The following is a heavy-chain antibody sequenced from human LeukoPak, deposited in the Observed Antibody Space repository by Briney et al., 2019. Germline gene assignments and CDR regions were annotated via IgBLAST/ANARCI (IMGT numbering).Heavy chain of an antibody. CDR2: IYTSGST. D-gene: IGHD3-3*01. CDR3: ASGWSGPYYYYMDV. V-gene: IGHV4-4*09. J-gene: IGHJ6*03. CDR1: GGSISSYY. Sequence: SETLSLTCTVSGGSISSYYWSWIRQPPGKGQEWIGYIYTSGSTNYNPSLKSRVTISVDTSKNQFSLKLSSVTAADTAVYYCASGWSGPYYYYMDVWGKGTTVTVSS.